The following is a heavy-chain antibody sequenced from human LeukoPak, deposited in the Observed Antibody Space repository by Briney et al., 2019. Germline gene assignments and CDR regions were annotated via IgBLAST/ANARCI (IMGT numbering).Heavy chain of an antibody. CDR3: ARGGYSSSWYYDAGGFDP. J-gene: IGHJ5*02. CDR1: GGSISSYY. CDR2: IYYSGST. V-gene: IGHV4-59*01. Sequence: SETLSLTCTVSGGSISSYYWSWIRQPPGKGLEWIGYIYYSGSTNYNPSLKSRVTISVDTSKNQFSLKLSSVTAADTAVYYCARGGYSSSWYYDAGGFDPWGQGTLVTISS. D-gene: IGHD6-13*01.